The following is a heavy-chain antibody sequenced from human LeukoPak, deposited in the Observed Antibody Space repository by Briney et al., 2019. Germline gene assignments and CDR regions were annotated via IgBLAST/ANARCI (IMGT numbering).Heavy chain of an antibody. CDR1: GFTFSSYA. Sequence: GGSLRLSCAASGFTFSSYAMSWVRQAPGKGLEWVSAISGSGGSTYYADSVKGRFTTSRDDAKNSLFLQMNSLRDEDTALYYCARDPGYSYAMDYWGQGTLVTVSS. CDR3: ARDPGYSYAMDY. V-gene: IGHV3-23*01. CDR2: ISGSGGST. D-gene: IGHD5-12*01. J-gene: IGHJ4*02.